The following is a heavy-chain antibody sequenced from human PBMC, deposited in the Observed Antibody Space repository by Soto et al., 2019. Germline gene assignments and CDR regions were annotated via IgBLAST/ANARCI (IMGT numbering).Heavy chain of an antibody. CDR1: GFPFGDYA. CDR3: TRASGQERPAARARNYYMDV. Sequence: GGSLRLSCTASGFPFGDYAMSWFRQVQGKGLEWVGFIRSKAYGGTTEYAASVKGRFTISRDDSKSIAYLQMNSLKTEDTAVYYCTRASGQERPAARARNYYMDVWGKGTTVTVSS. V-gene: IGHV3-49*03. J-gene: IGHJ6*03. CDR2: IRSKAYGGTT. D-gene: IGHD2-2*01.